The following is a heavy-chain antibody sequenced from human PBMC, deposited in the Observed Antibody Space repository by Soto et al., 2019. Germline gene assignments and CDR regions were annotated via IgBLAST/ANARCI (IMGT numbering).Heavy chain of an antibody. CDR2: INEDSSYI. V-gene: IGHV3-21*02. D-gene: IGHD3-3*01. J-gene: IGHJ6*03. CDR1: GFDFSSYS. CDR3: VRDFGWYFRSGYMDV. Sequence: EVQLVESGGGLVKPGGSLRLSCAASGFDFSSYSLNWVRQAPGKGLEWVSSINEDSSYIYYAHSLRGRFTISRDNAKESLYLKMNSRRAEDTAVYYCVRDFGWYFRSGYMDVWGDGATVTVSS.